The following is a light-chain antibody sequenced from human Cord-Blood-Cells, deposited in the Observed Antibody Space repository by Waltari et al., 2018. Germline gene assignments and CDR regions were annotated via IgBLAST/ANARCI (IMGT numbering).Light chain of an antibody. J-gene: IGLJ3*02. V-gene: IGLV1-44*01. CDR2: SNN. Sequence: QSVLTQPPSASGTPGQRVTISCSGSSSNLGSNTVKWYQQLPGTAPKLLIYSNNQRPSGVPDRFSGSKSGTSASLAISGLQSEDEADYYCAAWDDSLNGRVFGGGTKLTVL. CDR3: AAWDDSLNGRV. CDR1: SSNLGSNT.